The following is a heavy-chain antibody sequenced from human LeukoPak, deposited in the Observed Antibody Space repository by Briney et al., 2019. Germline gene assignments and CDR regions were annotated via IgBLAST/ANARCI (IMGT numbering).Heavy chain of an antibody. CDR3: AKTTMIVATRWFDP. J-gene: IGHJ5*02. D-gene: IGHD3-22*01. Sequence: GGSLRLSCAASGFTFSSYGMHWVRQAPGKGLEWVSAISGSGGSTYYADSVKGRFTISRDNSKNTLYLQMNSLRAEDTAVYYCAKTTMIVATRWFDPWGQGTLVTVSS. CDR1: GFTFSSYG. CDR2: ISGSGGST. V-gene: IGHV3-23*01.